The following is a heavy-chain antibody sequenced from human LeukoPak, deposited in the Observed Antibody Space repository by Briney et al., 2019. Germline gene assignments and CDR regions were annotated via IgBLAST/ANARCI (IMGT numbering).Heavy chain of an antibody. CDR2: IYYSGST. D-gene: IGHD3-10*01. Sequence: PSETLSLTCTVSGGSISSSSYYWGWTRQPPGKGLEWIGSIYYSGSTYYNPSLKSRVTISVDTSKNQFSLKLSSVTAADTAVYYCATQYYYGSGSLAFDYWGQGTLVTVSS. V-gene: IGHV4-39*07. CDR3: ATQYYYGSGSLAFDY. CDR1: GGSISSSSYY. J-gene: IGHJ4*02.